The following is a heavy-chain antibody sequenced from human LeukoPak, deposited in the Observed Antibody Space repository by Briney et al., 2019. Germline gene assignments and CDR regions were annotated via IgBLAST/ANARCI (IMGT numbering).Heavy chain of an antibody. V-gene: IGHV3-21*01. CDR3: ARDSYYYDSSGYYFDY. J-gene: IGHJ4*02. Sequence: GGSLRLSCAASGFTFSSYSMNWVRQAPGKGLEWVSSISSSSSYIYYADSVKGRFTISRDNAKNSLYLQMNSLRVEDTAVYYCARDSYYYDSSGYYFDYWGQGTLVTVSS. D-gene: IGHD3-22*01. CDR2: ISSSSSYI. CDR1: GFTFSSYS.